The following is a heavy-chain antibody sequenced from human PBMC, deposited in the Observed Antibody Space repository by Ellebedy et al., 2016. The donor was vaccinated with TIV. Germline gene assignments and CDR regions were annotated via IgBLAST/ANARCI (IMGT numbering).Heavy chain of an antibody. Sequence: GESLKISXAASGFTFSTYNMNWVRQTPGKALEWVSAISGRGGTTYYADSVKGRFTISRDNAKNSLYLQMNSLRAEDTAVYYCARVGVATARGYYNGMDVWGQGTTVTVSS. D-gene: IGHD5-12*01. CDR3: ARVGVATARGYYNGMDV. CDR2: ISGRGGTT. CDR1: GFTFSTYN. V-gene: IGHV3-21*01. J-gene: IGHJ6*02.